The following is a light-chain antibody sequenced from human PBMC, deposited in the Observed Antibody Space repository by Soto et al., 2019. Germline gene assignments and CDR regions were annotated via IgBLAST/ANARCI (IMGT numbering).Light chain of an antibody. CDR3: QQYNNWPPFS. Sequence: EIVMTQSPATLSVSPGERATLSCRASQSVNSRYLAWYQQKNGQTPRLLIYGASTRAAGIPARFSGSGSGTDFTLTISSLQSEDFAVYYCQQYNNWPPFSFGPGTKVDIK. V-gene: IGKV3-15*01. CDR2: GAS. CDR1: QSVNSRY. J-gene: IGKJ3*01.